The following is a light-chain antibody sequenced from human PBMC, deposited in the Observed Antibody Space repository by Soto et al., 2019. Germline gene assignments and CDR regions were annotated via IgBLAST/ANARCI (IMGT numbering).Light chain of an antibody. J-gene: IGKJ5*01. V-gene: IGKV1-5*01. CDR2: DAS. Sequence: DIQKTQSPSTLSASVGDRVTITCRASQTISTWLAWYQHKPGKAPNLLIYDASTLMSGVPSRFSGSGSGTEFTLTISSLQPGDFATYYCQQSETYPLTFGQGTRLDIK. CDR3: QQSETYPLT. CDR1: QTISTW.